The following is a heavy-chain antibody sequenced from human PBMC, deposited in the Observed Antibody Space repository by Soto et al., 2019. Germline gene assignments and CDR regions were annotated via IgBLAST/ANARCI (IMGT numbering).Heavy chain of an antibody. Sequence: ASVKVSCKTSGFTFTSFGISWVRQAPGQGLQWVGWISGDNGDAQYAQKLQGRVTMTTDTSTDTAYMELRNLRSDDTAVYYCARSGFGSGWYVAHWGQGTLVTVSS. CDR2: ISGDNGDA. J-gene: IGHJ4*02. D-gene: IGHD6-19*01. V-gene: IGHV1-18*04. CDR1: GFTFTSFG. CDR3: ARSGFGSGWYVAH.